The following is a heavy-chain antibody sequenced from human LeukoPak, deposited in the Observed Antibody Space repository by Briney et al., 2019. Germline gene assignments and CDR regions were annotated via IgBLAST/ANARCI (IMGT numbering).Heavy chain of an antibody. CDR3: ARGSGVYYYDSSGHRY. CDR1: GYTFTSYG. V-gene: IGHV1-18*01. Sequence: ASVKVSCKASGYTFTSYGISWVRQAPGQGLGWMGWISAYNGNTNYAQKLQGRVTMTTDTSMSTAYMELGSLRSDDTAVYYCARGSGVYYYDSSGHRYWGQGTLVTVSS. D-gene: IGHD3-22*01. J-gene: IGHJ4*02. CDR2: ISAYNGNT.